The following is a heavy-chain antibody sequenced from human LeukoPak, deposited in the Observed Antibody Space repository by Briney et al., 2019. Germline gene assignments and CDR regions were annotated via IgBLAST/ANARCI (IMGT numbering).Heavy chain of an antibody. V-gene: IGHV3-7*01. D-gene: IGHD4-17*01. Sequence: GGSLRLSCAASGFTFSSYWMSWVRQAPGKGLEWVANIKQDGSEKYYVDSVKGRFTISRDNAKNSLCLQMNSLRAEDTAVYYCARERPTVTSRPFYYYYYYMDVWGKGTTVTVSS. CDR2: IKQDGSEK. J-gene: IGHJ6*03. CDR3: ARERPTVTSRPFYYYYYYMDV. CDR1: GFTFSSYW.